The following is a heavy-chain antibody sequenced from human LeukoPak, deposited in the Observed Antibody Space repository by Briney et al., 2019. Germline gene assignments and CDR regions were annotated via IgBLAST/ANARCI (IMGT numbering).Heavy chain of an antibody. J-gene: IGHJ6*04. CDR2: ISSSGSTI. D-gene: IGHD3-10*02. CDR1: GFTFSSYG. CDR3: AELGITMIGGV. Sequence: PGGTLRLSCAASGFTFSSYGMSWVRQAPGKGLEWVSYISSSGSTIYYADSVKGRFTISRDNAKNSLYLQMNSLRAEDTAVYYCAELGITMIGGVWGKGTTVTISS. V-gene: IGHV3-48*04.